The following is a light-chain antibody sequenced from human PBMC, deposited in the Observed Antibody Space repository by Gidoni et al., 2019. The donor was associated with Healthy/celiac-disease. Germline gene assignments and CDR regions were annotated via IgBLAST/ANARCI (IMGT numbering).Light chain of an antibody. V-gene: IGKV1-6*01. J-gene: IGKJ4*01. CDR3: LQDYNELT. Sequence: AIKITQSPSSLSASVGDRVTITCRASQGIRNDLGRYQQKPGKAPKLLIYAASSLQTGVPSRFSGSGSGTDFTLTISSLQPEDFSTYYCLQDYNELTFGGGTKVEIK. CDR1: QGIRND. CDR2: AAS.